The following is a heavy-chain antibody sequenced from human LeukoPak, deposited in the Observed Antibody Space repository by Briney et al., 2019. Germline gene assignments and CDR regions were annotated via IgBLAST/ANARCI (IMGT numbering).Heavy chain of an antibody. CDR1: GGTFSSYA. D-gene: IGHD2-2*02. Sequence: SVKVSCKASGGTFSSYAISWVRQAPGQGLEWMGRIIPILGIANYAQKFQGRVTITADESTSTAYMELSSLRSEDTAVYYCARVMGYCSSTSCYMNYGMDVWGQGTTVTVSS. CDR2: IIPILGIA. CDR3: ARVMGYCSSTSCYMNYGMDV. V-gene: IGHV1-69*04. J-gene: IGHJ6*02.